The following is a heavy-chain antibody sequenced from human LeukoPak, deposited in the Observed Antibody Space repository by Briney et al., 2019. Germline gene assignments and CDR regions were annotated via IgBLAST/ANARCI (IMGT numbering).Heavy chain of an antibody. V-gene: IGHV4-34*01. J-gene: IGHJ6*03. Sequence: SETLSLTCAVYGGSFSGYYWSWLRQPPGKGLEWIGEINHSGSTNYNPSLKSRVTISVDTSKNQFSLKLSSVTAADTAVYYCARVRRTYYYYYMDVWGKGTTVTISS. D-gene: IGHD3-16*01. CDR3: ARVRRTYYYYYMDV. CDR2: INHSGST. CDR1: GGSFSGYY.